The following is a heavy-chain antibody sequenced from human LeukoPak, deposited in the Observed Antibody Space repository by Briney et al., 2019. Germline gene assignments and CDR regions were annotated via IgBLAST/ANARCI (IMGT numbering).Heavy chain of an antibody. CDR3: TRATAGFDC. J-gene: IGHJ4*02. V-gene: IGHV3-13*01. CDR2: IGTAGAT. Sequence: PGGSLRLSCAASGFTFSSYAMSWVRQTTGKGLEWVSGIGTAGATFYPGSVKGRFTISRENAKNSLYLQMNNLRAGDTAVYYCTRATAGFDCWGQGTLVTVSS. CDR1: GFTFSSYA.